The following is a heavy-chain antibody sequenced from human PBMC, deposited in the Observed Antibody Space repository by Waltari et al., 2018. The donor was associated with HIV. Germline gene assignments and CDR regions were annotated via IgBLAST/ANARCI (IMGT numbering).Heavy chain of an antibody. D-gene: IGHD6-19*01. CDR1: GGSITSSGYY. Sequence: QLQLPESGPGLVKPSQTLSLTCSVSGGSITSSGYYWGWIRQSPGKGLEWVGTSYYTGSTYYIPPLKRRGTLSVETSKTQLPRKLTAVPAADTAVYFGARQGGSRLGWAPGLYWGQGRLVTVSS. J-gene: IGHJ4*02. V-gene: IGHV4-39*01. CDR3: ARQGGSRLGWAPGLY. CDR2: SYYTGST.